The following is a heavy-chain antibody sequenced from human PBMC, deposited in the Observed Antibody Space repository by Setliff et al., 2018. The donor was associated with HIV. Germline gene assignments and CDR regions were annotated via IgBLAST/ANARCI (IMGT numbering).Heavy chain of an antibody. CDR3: ARCYYDSSGPTDAFDI. Sequence: ASVKVSCKASGYTFTNYYIHWVREAPGQGLEWMGLINPSGGRTSYAQKFQGRLTMTRDTSRSTVYMELSSLRSEDTAVYYCARCYYDSSGPTDAFDIWGQETVVTVSS. V-gene: IGHV1-46*01. CDR1: GYTFTNYY. CDR2: INPSGGRT. J-gene: IGHJ3*02. D-gene: IGHD3-22*01.